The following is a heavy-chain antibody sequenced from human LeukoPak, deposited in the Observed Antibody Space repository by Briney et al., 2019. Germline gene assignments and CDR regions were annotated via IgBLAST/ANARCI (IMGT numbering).Heavy chain of an antibody. J-gene: IGHJ4*02. D-gene: IGHD3-22*01. V-gene: IGHV1-18*01. CDR2: ISAYNGNT. CDR1: GYTFTSYG. Sequence: ASVKASCKASGYTFTSYGISWVRQAPGQGLEWMGWISAYNGNTNYAQKLQGRVTMTTDTSTSTAYMELRSLRSDDTAVYYCARDQYYDSSGYSDYWGQGTLVTVSS. CDR3: ARDQYYDSSGYSDY.